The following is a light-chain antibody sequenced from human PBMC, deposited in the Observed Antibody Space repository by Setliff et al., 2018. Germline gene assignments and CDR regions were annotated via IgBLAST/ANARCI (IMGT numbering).Light chain of an antibody. V-gene: IGLV2-8*01. CDR2: EVS. CDR1: SSDVGGHNY. Sequence: QSVLTQPPSASGSPGQSVTISCTGTSSDVGGHNYVSWYQQHPGKAPKLMVYEVSKRPSGVPDRFSGSKSGNTASLTVSGLQAEDETDYYCSSYTSSSASYVFGTGTKVTVL. CDR3: SSYTSSSASYV. J-gene: IGLJ1*01.